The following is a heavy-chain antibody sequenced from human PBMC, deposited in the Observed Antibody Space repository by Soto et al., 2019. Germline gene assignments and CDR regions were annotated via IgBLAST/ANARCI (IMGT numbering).Heavy chain of an antibody. CDR2: IRQDGSET. V-gene: IGHV3-7*01. Sequence: PGGSLRLSCEGSGFTFSTYWMSWVRQAPGKGLEWVATIRQDGSETQYLDSVKGRFTILRDNAKNMVSLQMNSLRGEDTAVYYCARGSGSASCPYYFECWGQGALVTVSS. J-gene: IGHJ4*02. CDR3: ARGSGSASCPYYFEC. CDR1: GFTFSTYW. D-gene: IGHD2-2*01.